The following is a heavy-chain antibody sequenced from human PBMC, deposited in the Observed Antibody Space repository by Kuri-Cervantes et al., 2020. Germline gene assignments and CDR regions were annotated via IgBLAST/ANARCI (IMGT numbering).Heavy chain of an antibody. V-gene: IGHV1-69*05. J-gene: IGHJ3*02. Sequence: SVKVSCKASGGTFSSYAISWVRQAPGQGLEWMGGIIPIFGTANYAQKFQGRVTITTDESTSTAYMELRSLRSDDTAVYYCARGGLRFLQWLARDDAFDIWGQGTMVTVSS. D-gene: IGHD3-3*01. CDR2: IIPIFGTA. CDR1: GGTFSSYA. CDR3: ARGGLRFLQWLARDDAFDI.